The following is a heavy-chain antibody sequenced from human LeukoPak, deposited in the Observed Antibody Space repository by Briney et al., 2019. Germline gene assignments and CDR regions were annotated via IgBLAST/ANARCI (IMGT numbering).Heavy chain of an antibody. J-gene: IGHJ5*02. D-gene: IGHD5-12*01. CDR3: ARDGYQSHNWFDP. V-gene: IGHV3-33*08. CDR1: GFTVSTNY. Sequence: GGSLRLSCAASGFTVSTNYLSWVRQAPGKGLEWVAVIWYDGSNKYYADSVKGRFTISRDNSKNTLYLQMNSLRAEDTAVYYCARDGYQSHNWFDPWGQGTLVTVSS. CDR2: IWYDGSNK.